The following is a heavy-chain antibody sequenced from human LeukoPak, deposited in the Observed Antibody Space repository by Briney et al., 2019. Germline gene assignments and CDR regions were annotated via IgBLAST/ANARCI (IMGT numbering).Heavy chain of an antibody. CDR1: GFTFNRNA. D-gene: IGHD6-19*01. V-gene: IGHV3-23*01. J-gene: IGHJ4*02. CDR2: IGGSGDKT. CDR3: VRRGDASSGWGDHDF. Sequence: GGSLRLSCAASGFTFNRNAISSVRQAPGKGLEWVSTIGGSGDKTFYADSVKGRFTISRDNSKNMVHLQMNNLTGEDTALYYCVRRGDASSGWGDHDFWGQGALVTVSS.